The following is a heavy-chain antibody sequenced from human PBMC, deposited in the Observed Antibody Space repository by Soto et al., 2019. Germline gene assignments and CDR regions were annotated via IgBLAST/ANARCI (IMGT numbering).Heavy chain of an antibody. CDR3: AKVAAAGTAHYYYGMDV. J-gene: IGHJ6*02. V-gene: IGHV3-23*01. Sequence: GGSLRLSCAASGFTFSSYAMSWVRQAPGKGLEWVSAISGSGGSTYYADSAKGRFTISRDNSKNTLYLQMNSLRAEDTAVYYCAKVAAAGTAHYYYGMDVWGQGTTVTVSS. CDR2: ISGSGGST. CDR1: GFTFSSYA. D-gene: IGHD6-13*01.